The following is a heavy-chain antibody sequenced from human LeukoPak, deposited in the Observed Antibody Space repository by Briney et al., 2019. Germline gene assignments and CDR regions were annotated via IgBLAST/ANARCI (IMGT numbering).Heavy chain of an antibody. CDR1: GGTFSSYA. D-gene: IGHD6-6*01. Sequence: SVTVSCKASGGTFSSYAISWVRQAPGQGLEWMGGIIPIFGTANYAQKFQGRVTITADESTSTAYMELSSLRSEGTAVYYCARAWRIAARLYYYGMDVWGQGTTVTVSS. CDR2: IIPIFGTA. CDR3: ARAWRIAARLYYYGMDV. V-gene: IGHV1-69*13. J-gene: IGHJ6*02.